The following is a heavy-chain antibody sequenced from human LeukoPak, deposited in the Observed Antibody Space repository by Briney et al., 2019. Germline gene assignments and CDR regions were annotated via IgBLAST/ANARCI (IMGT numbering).Heavy chain of an antibody. J-gene: IGHJ6*03. Sequence: SETLSLTCTVSGVSISSHYWSWIRQPPGQGLEWIGYIYYSGSTNYNPSLKSRVTISVDTSKNQFSLKLSSVTAADTAVYYCARVSSSGWAYYYYYMDVWGKGTTVTVSS. D-gene: IGHD6-19*01. V-gene: IGHV4-59*11. CDR2: IYYSGST. CDR3: ARVSSSGWAYYYYYMDV. CDR1: GVSISSHY.